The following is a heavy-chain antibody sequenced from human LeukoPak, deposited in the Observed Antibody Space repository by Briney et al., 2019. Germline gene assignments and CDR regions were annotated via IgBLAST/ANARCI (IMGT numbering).Heavy chain of an antibody. CDR2: INPSGGST. V-gene: IGHV1-46*01. D-gene: IGHD3-3*01. CDR3: AREPPARITIFGVVNWFDP. Sequence: ASVKVSCKASGYTFTDYSMHWVRQAPGQGLEWMGIINPSGGSTSYAQKFQGRVTMTRDTSTSTVYMELSSLRPEDTAVYYCAREPPARITIFGVVNWFDPWGQGTLVTVSS. J-gene: IGHJ5*02. CDR1: GYTFTDYS.